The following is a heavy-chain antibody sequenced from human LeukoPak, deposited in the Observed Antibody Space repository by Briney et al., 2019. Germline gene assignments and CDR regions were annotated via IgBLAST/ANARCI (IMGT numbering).Heavy chain of an antibody. J-gene: IGHJ3*02. CDR2: ISGSGGST. V-gene: IGHV3-23*01. D-gene: IGHD2-21*01. Sequence: GGSLRLSCAASGFTVSSNYMSWVRQAPGKGLEWVSAISGSGGSTYYADSVKGRFTISRDNSKNTLYLQMNSLRAEDTAVYYCAKCGGDCYDDAFDIWGQGTMVTVSS. CDR1: GFTVSSNY. CDR3: AKCGGDCYDDAFDI.